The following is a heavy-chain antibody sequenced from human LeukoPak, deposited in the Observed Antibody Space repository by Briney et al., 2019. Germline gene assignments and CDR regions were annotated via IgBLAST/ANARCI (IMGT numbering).Heavy chain of an antibody. V-gene: IGHV3-53*01. CDR3: ARSLDYDRYYYYYGMDV. CDR2: IYSGGST. CDR1: GFTVSSNY. J-gene: IGHJ6*02. Sequence: GGSLRLSCAASGFTVSSNYMSWVRQAPGKGLEWVSVIYSGGSTYYADSVKGRFTISRDNSKNTLYLQMNSLRAEDTAVYYCARSLDYDRYYYYYGMDVWGQGTTVTVSS. D-gene: IGHD4-17*01.